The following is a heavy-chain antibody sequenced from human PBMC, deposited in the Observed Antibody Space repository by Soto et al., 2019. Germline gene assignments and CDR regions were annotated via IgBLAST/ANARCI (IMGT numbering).Heavy chain of an antibody. Sequence: QVQVVESGGGVVQPGRSLRLSCAASGFTFSSHGMHWVRQAPGKGLEWVAVIWYDGSKEYYADSVKGRFTISRDNSKNTLYLQMNSLRAEDTAVYYCARDRGSGYASDYWGQGTLVTVSS. CDR1: GFTFSSHG. CDR2: IWYDGSKE. V-gene: IGHV3-33*01. J-gene: IGHJ4*02. CDR3: ARDRGSGYASDY. D-gene: IGHD3-3*01.